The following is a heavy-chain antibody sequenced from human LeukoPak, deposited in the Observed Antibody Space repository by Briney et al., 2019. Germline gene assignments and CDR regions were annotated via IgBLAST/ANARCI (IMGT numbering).Heavy chain of an antibody. CDR2: IYYSGST. CDR1: GGSISSGGYS. CDR3: ARHDLRSSGWE. Sequence: PSETLSLTCAVSGGSISSGGYSWSWIRQPPGKGLKWIGSIYYSGSTYYNPSLKSRVTISVDTSRNQFSLKLSSVTAADTAVYYCARHDLRSSGWEWGQGTLVTVSS. D-gene: IGHD6-19*01. V-gene: IGHV4-30-2*03. J-gene: IGHJ4*02.